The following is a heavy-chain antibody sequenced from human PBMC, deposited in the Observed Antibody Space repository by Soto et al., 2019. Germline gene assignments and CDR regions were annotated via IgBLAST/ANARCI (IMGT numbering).Heavy chain of an antibody. CDR3: EKVRLQFLEYFDY. V-gene: IGHV3-23*01. CDR2: ISNNGANT. Sequence: GGSLRLSCAASGFTFSNYGMSWVRQAPGQGLEWVSIISNNGANTDYTESVKGRFTISRDNSQDTLYLQMNSLRAEDTAVYFCEKVRLQFLEYFDYWGRGTLVTVSS. D-gene: IGHD1-1*01. CDR1: GFTFSNYG. J-gene: IGHJ4*02.